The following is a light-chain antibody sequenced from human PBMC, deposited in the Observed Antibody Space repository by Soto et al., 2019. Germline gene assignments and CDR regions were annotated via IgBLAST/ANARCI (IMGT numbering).Light chain of an antibody. Sequence: EIVLTQSPATLSLSPGERATLSCRASQSVNRDLACFQQKPGKAPRLLIYEISSGTTGIPARFSGSGSGTDFPLTSSSLEPEDFAVYYCQQSSNSITFGQGTQLEIK. CDR2: EIS. CDR3: QQSSNSIT. V-gene: IGKV3-11*01. J-gene: IGKJ5*01. CDR1: QSVNRD.